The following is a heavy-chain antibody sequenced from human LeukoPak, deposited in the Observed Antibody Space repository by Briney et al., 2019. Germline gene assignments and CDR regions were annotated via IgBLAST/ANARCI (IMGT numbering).Heavy chain of an antibody. J-gene: IGHJ5*02. CDR3: ARGMVVRSSGWSRDSYHNWFDP. V-gene: IGHV4-59*01. CDR1: GGSISSYY. D-gene: IGHD6-19*01. Sequence: PSETLSLTCTVSGGSISSYYWSWIRQPPGKGLEWIGYIYYSGSTNYNPSLKSRVTISVDTSKNQFSLKLSSVTAADTAVYYCARGMVVRSSGWSRDSYHNWFDPWGQGTLVTVSS. CDR2: IYYSGST.